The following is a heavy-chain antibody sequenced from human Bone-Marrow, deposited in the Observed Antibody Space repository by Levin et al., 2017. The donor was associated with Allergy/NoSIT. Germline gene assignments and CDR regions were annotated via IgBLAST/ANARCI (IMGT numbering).Heavy chain of an antibody. CDR1: GYTFTTYG. V-gene: IGHV1-18*01. CDR2: VSAYSGNT. Sequence: GGSLRLSCKASGYTFTTYGLTWVRQAPGQGLEWMGWVSAYSGNTNYALNLQDRVTMTTDTATNTAYMELTSLRSDDTAIYYCARGHFTYYYYGMDVWGQGTTVVVSS. J-gene: IGHJ6*02. CDR3: ARGHFTYYYYGMDV.